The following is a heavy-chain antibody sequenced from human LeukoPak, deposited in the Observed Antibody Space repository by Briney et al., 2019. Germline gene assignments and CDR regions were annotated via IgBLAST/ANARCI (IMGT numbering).Heavy chain of an antibody. CDR2: VSTSGTT. D-gene: IGHD2-15*01. V-gene: IGHV4-61*02. J-gene: IGHJ4*02. CDR3: AGDFRGIYCSGGSCYSEGDQ. CDR1: GVSISSGTYY. Sequence: PSETLSLTCTVSGVSISSGTYYWSWIRQPAGKGLEWIGRVSTSGTTNYNPSLMSRVTISIDTSKNQFSLKLTSVTAADTAVYYCAGDFRGIYCSGGSCYSEGDQWGQGTLVTVSS.